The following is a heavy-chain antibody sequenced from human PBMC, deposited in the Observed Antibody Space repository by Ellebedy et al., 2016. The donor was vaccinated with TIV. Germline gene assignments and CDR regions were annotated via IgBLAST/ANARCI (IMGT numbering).Heavy chain of an antibody. CDR2: IYFSGSS. D-gene: IGHD2/OR15-2a*01. Sequence: MPSETLSLTCTVSGVSISGFHWTWIRQPPGKGLEWIGYIYFSGSSNYNPSLKSRVTMSVDTSKNQFSLKLSSVTAADTAVYYCAKVETVDTFHYDSWGQGTLVTVSS. CDR3: AKVETVDTFHYDS. J-gene: IGHJ4*02. V-gene: IGHV4-59*01. CDR1: GVSISGFH.